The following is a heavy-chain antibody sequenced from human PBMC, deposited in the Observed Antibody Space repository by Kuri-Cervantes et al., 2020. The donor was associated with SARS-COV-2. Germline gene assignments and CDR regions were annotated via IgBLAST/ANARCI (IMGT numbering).Heavy chain of an antibody. V-gene: IGHV3-23*01. CDR1: GFTFSSYA. CDR3: ARDRRGGPYSSGWTYYYYGMDV. Sequence: GESLKISCAASGFTFSSYAMSWVRQAPGKGLEWVSAISGSGGSTYYADSVKGRFTISRDNSKNTLYLQMNSLRAEDTAVYYCARDRRGGPYSSGWTYYYYGMDVWGQGTTVTVSS. J-gene: IGHJ6*02. D-gene: IGHD6-19*01. CDR2: ISGSGGST.